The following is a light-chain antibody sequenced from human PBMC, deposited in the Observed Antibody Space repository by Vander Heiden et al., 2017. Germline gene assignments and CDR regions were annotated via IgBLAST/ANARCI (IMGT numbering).Light chain of an antibody. CDR1: QNLNKW. J-gene: IGKJ1*01. V-gene: IGKV1-5*03. Sequence: DIQMTQSPSTLAASVGDRVTITCRASQNLNKWLAWYQQRPGKAPKLLLYKATTLESGVASRFSGSGAGTEFTLTISSLQHDDFATYYCHQYNSYSPSTFGQGTQVEIK. CDR3: HQYNSYSPST. CDR2: KAT.